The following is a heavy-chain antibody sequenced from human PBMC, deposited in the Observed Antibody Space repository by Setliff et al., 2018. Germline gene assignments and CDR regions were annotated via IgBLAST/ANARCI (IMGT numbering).Heavy chain of an antibody. J-gene: IGHJ1*01. D-gene: IGHD1-26*01. CDR2: VYSNVGT. CDR3: ASRNSDGGPEYFQH. Sequence: PSETLSLTCTVSGGSINNYYWGWIRQPAGKGLEWIGRVYSNVGTNFNPSLKSRVTMSVDASKNQISLKLMSVTAADTAVYYCASRNSDGGPEYFQHWGQGALVTVSS. V-gene: IGHV4-4*07. CDR1: GGSINNYY.